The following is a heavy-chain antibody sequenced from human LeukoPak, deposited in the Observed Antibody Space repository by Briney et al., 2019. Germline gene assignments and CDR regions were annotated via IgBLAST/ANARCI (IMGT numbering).Heavy chain of an antibody. J-gene: IGHJ6*03. Sequence: SETLSLTCTVSGYSISSGYSWGWIRQPPGKGLEWIGNIYHSGSTYYNPSLKSRVSISVHTSKNQISLKVSSVTAAGTAVYYCATEGISGSYSDRYYYYMDVWGKGTTVTISS. CDR1: GYSISSGYS. D-gene: IGHD3-10*01. CDR3: ATEGISGSYSDRYYYYMDV. CDR2: IYHSGST. V-gene: IGHV4-38-2*02.